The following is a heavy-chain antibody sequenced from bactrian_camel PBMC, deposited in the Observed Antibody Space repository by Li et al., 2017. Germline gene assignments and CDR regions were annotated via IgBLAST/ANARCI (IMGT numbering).Heavy chain of an antibody. V-gene: IGHV3S63*01. D-gene: IGHD5*01. Sequence: VQLVESGGGSVQAGGSLKLSCVASGYNFTSHCMGWFRQGTGNERETVAYIGAAGYELYTESAKGRFTVSRDNAKNTLYLQMNSLKPEDTAMYYCAVNRGLRRRRSCRDIGGYWGQGTQVTVS. J-gene: IGHJ4*01. CDR1: GYNFTSHC. CDR3: AVNRGLRRRRSCRDIGGY. CDR2: IGAAGYE.